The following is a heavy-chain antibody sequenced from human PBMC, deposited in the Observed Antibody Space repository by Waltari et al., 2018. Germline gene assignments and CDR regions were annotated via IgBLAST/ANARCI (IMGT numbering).Heavy chain of an antibody. CDR2: ISGSGDRT. CDR1: GLPFSRSA. CDR3: AKGANPQHPYHFEN. J-gene: IGHJ4*02. Sequence: EVQLLDSGGGLVQPGGSLRLSCAASGLPFSRSARSWVRQAPGKGLEWVSGISGSGDRTDDADSVKGRFTISRDNSKNTLSLQMNSLRVEDTAIYYCAKGANPQHPYHFENWGQGTLVTVSS. V-gene: IGHV3-23*01.